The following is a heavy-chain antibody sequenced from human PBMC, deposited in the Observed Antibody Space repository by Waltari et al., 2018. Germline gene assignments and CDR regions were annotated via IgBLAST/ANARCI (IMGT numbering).Heavy chain of an antibody. Sequence: EVQLVESGGGLIKPGGSLRLSCAASGFTVSSHSISWVRQAPGKGLEWVSVIYSGGSRYYADSVRGRFTISRDNSKNTLYLQMNSLRAEDTAVYFCAGGAYSYSYLDYWGQGTLVTVSS. D-gene: IGHD4-4*01. V-gene: IGHV3-53*01. CDR1: GFTVSSHS. CDR3: AGGAYSYSYLDY. CDR2: IYSGGSR. J-gene: IGHJ4*02.